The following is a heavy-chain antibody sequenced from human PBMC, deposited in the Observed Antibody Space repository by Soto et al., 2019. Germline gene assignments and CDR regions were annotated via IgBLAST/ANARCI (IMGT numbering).Heavy chain of an antibody. CDR1: GFIFSSFG. V-gene: IGHV3-33*01. Sequence: PGGSLRLSCAASGFIFSSFGIHWVRQAPGKGLEWVAHIWYDGSKTYYADSVKGRFTISRDNSRNTVYLQMNSLRAEDTAVYHCVRDLLGSGGHFDYWGQGTPVTVSS. J-gene: IGHJ4*02. D-gene: IGHD7-27*01. CDR3: VRDLLGSGGHFDY. CDR2: IWYDGSKT.